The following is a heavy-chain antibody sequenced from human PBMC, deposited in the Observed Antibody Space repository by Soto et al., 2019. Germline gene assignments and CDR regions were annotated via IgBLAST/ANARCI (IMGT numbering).Heavy chain of an antibody. Sequence: QVHQVQSEAEVAKPGASVKVSCKTSGYTFTAYYIHWVRQAPGQGLEWMGWINPSSGDSKYAQKFQGRVTMTSDTSISTAYLDLSNLRSDDTAVYYCAREGGSAYGMDVWGQGTTVTVSS. CDR2: INPSSGDS. J-gene: IGHJ6*02. V-gene: IGHV1-2*02. CDR3: AREGGSAYGMDV. D-gene: IGHD1-26*01. CDR1: GYTFTAYY.